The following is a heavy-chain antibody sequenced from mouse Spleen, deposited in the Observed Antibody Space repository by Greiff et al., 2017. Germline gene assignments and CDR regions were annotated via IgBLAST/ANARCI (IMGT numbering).Heavy chain of an antibody. CDR1: GFTFSSFG. D-gene: IGHD2-1*01. J-gene: IGHJ4*01. Sequence: EVMLVESGGGLVQPGGSRKLSCAASGFTFSSFGMHWVRQAPEKGLEWVAYISSGSSTIYYADTVKGRFTISRDNPKNTLFLQMTSLRSEDTAMYYCARSDGNYRNYAMDYWGQGTSVTVSS. CDR2: ISSGSSTI. CDR3: ARSDGNYRNYAMDY. V-gene: IGHV5-17*02.